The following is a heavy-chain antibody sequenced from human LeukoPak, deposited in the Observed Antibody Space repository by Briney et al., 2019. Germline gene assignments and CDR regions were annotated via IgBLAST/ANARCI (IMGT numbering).Heavy chain of an antibody. V-gene: IGHV4-59*08. D-gene: IGHD4-17*01. CDR3: ARAGSFRLTTTL. Sequence: PSETLSLTCTVSGGSISNNYWTWIRQPPGKGLEWIGYIYYTGATSYNPSLKSRVTISVDTSRNQFSLRLTSVTAADTAVYYCARAGSFRLTTTLWGQGTLVTVSS. CDR1: GGSISNNY. J-gene: IGHJ4*02. CDR2: IYYTGAT.